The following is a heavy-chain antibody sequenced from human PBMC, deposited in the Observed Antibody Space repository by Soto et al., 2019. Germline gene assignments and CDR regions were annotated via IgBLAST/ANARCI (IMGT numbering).Heavy chain of an antibody. CDR3: ARYYYDSSGYYYGWWFDP. V-gene: IGHV4-34*01. CDR2: INHSGST. CDR1: GGSFSGYY. D-gene: IGHD3-22*01. J-gene: IGHJ5*02. Sequence: PSETLSLTCAVYGGSFSGYYWSWIRQPPGKGLEWIGEINHSGSTNYNPSLKSRVTISVDTSKNQFSLKLSSVTAADTAVYYCARYYYDSSGYYYGWWFDPWGQGTLVTV.